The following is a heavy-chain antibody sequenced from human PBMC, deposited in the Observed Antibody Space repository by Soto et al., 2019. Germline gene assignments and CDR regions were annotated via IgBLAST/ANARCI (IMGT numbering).Heavy chain of an antibody. CDR2: IYPGDSDT. V-gene: IGHV5-51*01. D-gene: IGHD3-10*01. Sequence: GESLKISCKGSGYSFTSYWIGWVRQMPGKGLEWMGIIYPGDSDTRYSTSFQGQVTISADKSISTAYLQWSSLKASDTAMYYCATSPIWFGEFLDVWGQGTTVTVSS. CDR3: ATSPIWFGEFLDV. CDR1: GYSFTSYW. J-gene: IGHJ6*02.